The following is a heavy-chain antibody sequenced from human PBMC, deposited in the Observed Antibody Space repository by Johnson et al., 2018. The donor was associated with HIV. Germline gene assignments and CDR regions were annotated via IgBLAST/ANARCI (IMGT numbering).Heavy chain of an antibody. J-gene: IGHJ3*02. V-gene: IGHV3-13*01. CDR2: IGTAGDT. Sequence: VRLVESGGGLVQPGGSLRLSCAASGFTFSSYDMHWVRQATGKGLEWVSAIGTAGDTYYPGSVKGRFTISRDNAKNSVYLQMNSLRPEDTAVYYCARIRVAVITEVGAFDIWGQGTMVTVSS. CDR3: ARIRVAVITEVGAFDI. D-gene: IGHD3-22*01. CDR1: GFTFSSYD.